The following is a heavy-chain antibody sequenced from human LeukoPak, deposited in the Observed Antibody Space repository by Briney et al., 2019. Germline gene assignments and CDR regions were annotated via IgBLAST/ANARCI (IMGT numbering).Heavy chain of an antibody. CDR1: GFTFSTYW. CDR3: AKSPLGDFWSGYYPNGDWFDP. CDR2: INSDGSST. Sequence: PGGSLRLSCAASGFTFSTYWMHWVRQAPGKGLVWVSRINSDGSSTSYADSVKGRFTISRDNAKNTLYLQMNSLRAEDTAVYYCAKSPLGDFWSGYYPNGDWFDPWGQGTLVTVSS. V-gene: IGHV3-74*01. D-gene: IGHD3-3*01. J-gene: IGHJ5*02.